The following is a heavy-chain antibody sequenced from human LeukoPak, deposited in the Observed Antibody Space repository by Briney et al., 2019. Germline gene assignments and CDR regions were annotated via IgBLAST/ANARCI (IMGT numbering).Heavy chain of an antibody. CDR1: GYTFTGYY. CDR2: IDPNNGGT. D-gene: IGHD5-24*01. CDR3: ARVGDGLNDAFDI. Sequence: ASVKVSCKASGYTFTGYYMQWVRQAPGQGLEWMGRIDPNNGGTNYAQNFQGRVTMTRDTSITTVYMELSRLTYGDTAVYYCARVGDGLNDAFDIWGQGTMVTVSS. J-gene: IGHJ3*02. V-gene: IGHV1-2*06.